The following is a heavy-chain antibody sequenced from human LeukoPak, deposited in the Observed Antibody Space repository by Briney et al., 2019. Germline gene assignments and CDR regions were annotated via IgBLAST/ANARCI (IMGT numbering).Heavy chain of an antibody. Sequence: GGSLRLSCAASGFIFSSYAMHWVRQAPGKGLEYVSAISSNGGTTYYAKSVKGRFTISRDNSKNTLYLQMGSLRAEDMAVYYCARDLSYSSGSKGYWGQGTLVTVSS. CDR3: ARDLSYSSGSKGY. V-gene: IGHV3-64*01. J-gene: IGHJ4*02. CDR2: ISSNGGTT. CDR1: GFIFSSYA. D-gene: IGHD6-25*01.